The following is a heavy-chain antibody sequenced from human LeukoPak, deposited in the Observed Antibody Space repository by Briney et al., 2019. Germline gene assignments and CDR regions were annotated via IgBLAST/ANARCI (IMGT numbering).Heavy chain of an antibody. D-gene: IGHD3-10*01. J-gene: IGHJ5*02. CDR1: GDSVSSNSAA. CDR3: AREAPRMVRGVIFRDQGGWFDP. Sequence: SQTLSLTCAISGDSVSSNSAAWNWIRQSPSRGLEWLGRTYYRSKWYNDYAVSVKSRITINPDTSKNQFSLQLNSVTPEDTAVYYCAREAPRMVRGVIFRDQGGWFDPWGQGTLVTVSS. CDR2: TYYRSKWYN. V-gene: IGHV6-1*01.